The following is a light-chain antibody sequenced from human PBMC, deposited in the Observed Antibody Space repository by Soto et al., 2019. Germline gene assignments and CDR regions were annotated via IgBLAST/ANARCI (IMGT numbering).Light chain of an antibody. CDR3: QQYESLPLT. CDR1: QDISNY. J-gene: IGKJ5*01. CDR2: DAS. V-gene: IGKV1-33*01. Sequence: SQMTPSPSSLSASVGDRVTITCQASQDISNYLIWYQQKPGKAPKLLIYDASDLETGVPSRFSGSGSGTGFTFTISSLQPEDFATYYCQQYESLPLTFGQGTRLEIK.